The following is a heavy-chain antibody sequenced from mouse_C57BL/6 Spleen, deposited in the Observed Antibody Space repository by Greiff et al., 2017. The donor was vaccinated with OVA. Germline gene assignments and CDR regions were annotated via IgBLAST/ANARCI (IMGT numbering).Heavy chain of an antibody. J-gene: IGHJ2*01. V-gene: IGHV2-2*01. Sequence: VQLVESGPGLVQPSQSLSITCTASGFSLTSYGVHWVRQSPGKGLEWLGVICRGGGTDYNAAFKSRLSISKDNSKSQVFFKMNSLQADDTAIYYCARAHDGYYGFDYWGQGTTLTVSA. CDR2: ICRGGGT. CDR1: GFSLTSYG. CDR3: ARAHDGYYGFDY. D-gene: IGHD2-3*01.